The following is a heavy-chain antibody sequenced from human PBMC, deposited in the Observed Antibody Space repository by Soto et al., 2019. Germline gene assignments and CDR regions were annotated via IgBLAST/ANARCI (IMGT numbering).Heavy chain of an antibody. CDR3: AKEVTMVRGVIIGELDY. Sequence: GGSLRLSCAASGFTFSSYAMSWVRQAPGKGLEWVSAISGSGGSTYYADSVKGRFTISRDNSKNTLYLQMNSLRAEDTAVYYCAKEVTMVRGVIIGELDYWGQGTLVTVSS. D-gene: IGHD3-10*01. CDR2: ISGSGGST. CDR1: GFTFSSYA. V-gene: IGHV3-23*01. J-gene: IGHJ4*02.